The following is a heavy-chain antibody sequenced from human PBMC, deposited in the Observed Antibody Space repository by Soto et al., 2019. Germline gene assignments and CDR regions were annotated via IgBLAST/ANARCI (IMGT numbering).Heavy chain of an antibody. CDR2: IDWNGGST. CDR3: VKGRGSYFVYFGLDV. D-gene: IGHD1-26*01. J-gene: IGHJ6*02. CDR1: GFTFDDYA. V-gene: IGHV3-9*01. Sequence: EVQLVESGGGLVQPGRSLRLSCVASGFTFDDYAMHWVRQTPGKGLEWVSSIDWNGGSTAYADSVKGRFTLSRDNARNSLYLQMNSLRPEDTAFYYCVKGRGSYFVYFGLDVWGQGTTVTVSS.